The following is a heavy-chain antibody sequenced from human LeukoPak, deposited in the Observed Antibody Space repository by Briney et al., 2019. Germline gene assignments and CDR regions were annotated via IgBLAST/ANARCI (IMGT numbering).Heavy chain of an antibody. CDR1: GGSIRIYY. V-gene: IGHV4-59*01. J-gene: IGHJ4*02. Sequence: SQTLSLTCAVSGGSIRIYYWSCSRDPPGKGLEWIGYIYYSGSTNYNPSLKSRVTISVDTSKSQFTLKLSSVTAADTAVYYCARLGGYGYFDYWGQGTLVTVSS. CDR2: IYYSGST. CDR3: ARLGGYGYFDY. D-gene: IGHD5-12*01.